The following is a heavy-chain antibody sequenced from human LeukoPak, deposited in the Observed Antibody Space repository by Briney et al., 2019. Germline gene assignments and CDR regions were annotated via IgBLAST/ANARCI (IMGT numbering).Heavy chain of an antibody. V-gene: IGHV4-59*01. Sequence: SETLSLTCTVSGGSISSYYWSWIRQPPGKGLEWIGYSYYSGSTNYNPSVKSRVTISVDTSKNQFSLKLSSVTAADTAVYYCARGDYYGSGSYYNPSYDYWGQGTLVTVSS. CDR3: ARGDYYGSGSYYNPSYDY. CDR2: SYYSGST. CDR1: GGSISSYY. D-gene: IGHD3-10*01. J-gene: IGHJ4*02.